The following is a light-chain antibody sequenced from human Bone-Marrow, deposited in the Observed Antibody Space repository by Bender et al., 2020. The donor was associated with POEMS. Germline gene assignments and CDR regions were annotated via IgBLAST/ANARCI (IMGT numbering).Light chain of an antibody. CDR2: DDS. Sequence: SALTQPPSASGSPGQSVTISCTGSSSDIGYYYYVSWYQHLPGKAPKLMIHDDSKRPSGVPERFSGTKSGNTASLTVSGLQAENEADYYCSSYAGSNNWRFGGGATLTVV. V-gene: IGLV2-8*01. CDR3: SSYAGSNNWR. J-gene: IGLJ3*02. CDR1: SSDIGYYYY.